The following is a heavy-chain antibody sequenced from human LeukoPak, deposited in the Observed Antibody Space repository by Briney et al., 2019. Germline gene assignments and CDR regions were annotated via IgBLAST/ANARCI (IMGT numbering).Heavy chain of an antibody. CDR3: AREGGLEAFDI. J-gene: IGHJ3*02. Sequence: WVANIKQDGSEKYYVDSVKGRFTISRDNAKNSLYLQVNSLRAEDTAVYYCAREGGLEAFDIWGQGTMVTVSS. V-gene: IGHV3-7*01. CDR2: IKQDGSEK. D-gene: IGHD5-12*01.